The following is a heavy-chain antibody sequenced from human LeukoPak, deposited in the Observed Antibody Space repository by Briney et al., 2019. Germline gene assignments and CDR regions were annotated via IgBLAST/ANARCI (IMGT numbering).Heavy chain of an antibody. CDR2: IYHSGST. Sequence: SETLSLTCAVSGGSISSNNWWSRVRQPPGRGLEWIGEIYHSGSTNYNPSLKSRVTISVDKAKNQFSLKLTSVTAADTAVYFCARRIISGYTDYWGQGSLVTVSS. D-gene: IGHD3-22*01. CDR3: ARRIISGYTDY. J-gene: IGHJ4*02. CDR1: GGSISSNNW. V-gene: IGHV4-4*02.